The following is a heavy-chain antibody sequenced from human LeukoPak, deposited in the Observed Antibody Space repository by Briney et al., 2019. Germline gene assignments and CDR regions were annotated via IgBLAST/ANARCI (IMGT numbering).Heavy chain of an antibody. CDR2: IRYDGSNK. CDR3: AKDPGWFGELFDNWFDP. J-gene: IGHJ5*02. CDR1: GFTFSSYG. Sequence: GGSLRLSCAASGFTFSSYGMHWVRQAPGMGLEWVAFIRYDGSNKYYADSVKGRFTISRDNSKNTLYLQMNSLRAEDTAVYYCAKDPGWFGELFDNWFDPWGQGTLVTVSS. D-gene: IGHD3-10*01. V-gene: IGHV3-30*02.